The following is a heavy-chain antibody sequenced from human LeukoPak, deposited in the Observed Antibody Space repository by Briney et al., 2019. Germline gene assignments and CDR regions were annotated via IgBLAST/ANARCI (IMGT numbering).Heavy chain of an antibody. CDR3: AREGGFYRPLDY. V-gene: IGHV4-4*02. CDR1: GGSVSSTNW. J-gene: IGHJ4*02. D-gene: IGHD3-3*01. Sequence: SETLSLTRTVSGGSVSSTNWWTWFRRPPGRGLDGIGEVHLDGRTNYNPSLTGRHTMSVDLYENHISLKLTSVTAADTAVYYGAREGGFYRPLDYSGQGTLVTVSS. CDR2: VHLDGRT.